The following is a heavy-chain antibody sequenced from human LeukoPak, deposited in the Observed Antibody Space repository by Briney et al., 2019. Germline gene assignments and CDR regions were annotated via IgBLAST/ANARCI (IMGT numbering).Heavy chain of an antibody. CDR3: ARVRDGVYSGSYFDY. J-gene: IGHJ4*02. Sequence: PGGSLRLSCAASGFTFSSYAMSWVRQAPGKGLEWVSAISGSGGSTYYADPVKGRFTISRDNSKNTLYLQMNSLRAEDTAVYYCARVRDGVYSGSYFDYWGQGTLATVSS. CDR2: ISGSGGST. CDR1: GFTFSSYA. V-gene: IGHV3-23*01. D-gene: IGHD1-26*01.